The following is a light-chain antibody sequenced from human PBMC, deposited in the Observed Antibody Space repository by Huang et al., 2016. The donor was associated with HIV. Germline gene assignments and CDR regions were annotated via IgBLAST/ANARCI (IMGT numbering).Light chain of an antibody. V-gene: IGKV3-15*01. CDR2: GAS. CDR3: QQYNNWPFT. Sequence: ERVMTQSPVTLSVSPGERATFSCRASQSISSNLAWYQQKPGQAPSLLIYGASTRATGIPARFSGSGSGTEFTLTISSLQSEDFAVYYCQQYNNWPFTFGPGTRVDIK. J-gene: IGKJ3*01. CDR1: QSISSN.